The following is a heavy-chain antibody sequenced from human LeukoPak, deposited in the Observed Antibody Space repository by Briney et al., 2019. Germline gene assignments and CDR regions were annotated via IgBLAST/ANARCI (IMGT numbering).Heavy chain of an antibody. CDR2: IIPILCIA. V-gene: IGHV1-69*04. D-gene: IGHD3-22*01. J-gene: IGHJ4*02. CDR1: GGNFSSYA. Sequence: SSVKVSCKASGGNFSSYAISWVRQAPGQGLEWMGRIIPILCIANYAQKFQGRVTITADKSTSTAYMELSSLRSEDTAVYYCARDPPSGYYYDSSARVFDYWGQGTLVTVSS. CDR3: ARDPPSGYYYDSSARVFDY.